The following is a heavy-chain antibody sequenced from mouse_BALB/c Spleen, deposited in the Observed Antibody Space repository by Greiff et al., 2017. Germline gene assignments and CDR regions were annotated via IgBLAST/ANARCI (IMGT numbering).Heavy chain of an antibody. J-gene: IGHJ3*01. Sequence: QVQLQESGPGLVAPSQSLSITCTVSGFSLTSYGVHWVRQPPGKGLEWLGVIWAGGSTNYNSALMSRLSISKDNSKSQVFLKMNSLQTDDTAMYYCARDRSYDYDDGPFAYWGQGTLVTVSA. CDR3: ARDRSYDYDDGPFAY. CDR2: IWAGGST. V-gene: IGHV2-9*02. CDR1: GFSLTSYG. D-gene: IGHD2-4*01.